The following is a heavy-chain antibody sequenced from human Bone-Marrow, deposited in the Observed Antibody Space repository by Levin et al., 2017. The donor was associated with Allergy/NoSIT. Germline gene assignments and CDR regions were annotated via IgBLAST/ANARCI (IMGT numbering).Heavy chain of an antibody. V-gene: IGHV3-23*01. D-gene: IGHD5-18*01. Sequence: PSETLSLTCAASGFTIGSYAMTWVRQAPGKGLEWLSAMSGSGDITYYAQSVKGRFTISRDNSKNTLFLHMNSLRAEDTAIYYCAKGVSEVYSYIRAFDMWGQGTMVTVFS. J-gene: IGHJ3*02. CDR1: GFTIGSYA. CDR3: AKGVSEVYSYIRAFDM. CDR2: MSGSGDIT.